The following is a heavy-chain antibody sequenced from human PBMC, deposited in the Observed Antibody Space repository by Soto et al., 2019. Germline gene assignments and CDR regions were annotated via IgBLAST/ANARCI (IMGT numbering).Heavy chain of an antibody. CDR3: ARAITWCGELSHRTYHWFDP. D-gene: IGHD3-10*01. J-gene: IGHJ5*02. CDR1: GGSISSGGYY. Sequence: QVQLQESGPGLVKPSQTLSLTCTVSGGSISSGGYYWSWIRQHPGKGLEWIGYIYYSGSTYYNPSXXXRVTISVDTSXXQXSXXLSSVTAADTAVYYCARAITWCGELSHRTYHWFDPWGQGTLVTVSS. CDR2: IYYSGST. V-gene: IGHV4-31*03.